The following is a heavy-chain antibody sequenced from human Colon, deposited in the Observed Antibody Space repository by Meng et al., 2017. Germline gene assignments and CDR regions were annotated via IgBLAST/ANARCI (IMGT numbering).Heavy chain of an antibody. J-gene: IGHJ5*02. CDR2: ISSDGSHN. CDR1: GFTFSSYG. V-gene: IGHV3-30*06. D-gene: IGHD2-21*02. Sequence: GGSLRFSCAASGFTFSSYGMHWVRQAPGKGLEWVAVISSDGSHNYYAESVKGRFTISRDDSKNTLYLQMDSLRAEDTGVYYCARNSIVMTATVILWNWFDPWGQGTLVTVSS. CDR3: ARNSIVMTATVILWNWFDP.